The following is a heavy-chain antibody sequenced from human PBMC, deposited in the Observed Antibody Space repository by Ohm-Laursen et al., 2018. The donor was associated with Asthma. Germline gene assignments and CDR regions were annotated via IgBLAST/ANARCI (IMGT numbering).Heavy chain of an antibody. CDR2: IYYSGST. CDR3: ARHATIFGVVISWFDP. D-gene: IGHD3-3*01. V-gene: IGHV4-59*08. Sequence: TLSLTWTVSGGSISTYYWNWIRQPPGKGLEWIGYIYYSGSTNYNPSLKSRVTISVDTSKNQFSLKLSSVTAADTAVYYCARHATIFGVVISWFDPWGQGTLVTVSS. CDR1: GGSISTYY. J-gene: IGHJ5*02.